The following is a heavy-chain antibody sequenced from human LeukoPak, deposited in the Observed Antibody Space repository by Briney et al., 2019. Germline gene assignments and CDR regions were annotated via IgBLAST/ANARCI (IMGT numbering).Heavy chain of an antibody. V-gene: IGHV1-2*02. J-gene: IGHJ5*02. Sequence: ASVKVSCKASGYTFTGYYMHWVRQAPGQGLEWMGWINPNSGGTNYAQKFQGRVTMTRDTSISTAYMELSRLRSDDTAVYYCARDSGSWANWFNPWGQGTLVTVSS. D-gene: IGHD6-13*01. CDR3: ARDSGSWANWFNP. CDR1: GYTFTGYY. CDR2: INPNSGGT.